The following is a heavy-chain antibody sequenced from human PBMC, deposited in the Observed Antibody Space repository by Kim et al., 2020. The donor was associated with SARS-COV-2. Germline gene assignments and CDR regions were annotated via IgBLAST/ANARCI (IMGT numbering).Heavy chain of an antibody. D-gene: IGHD2-21*02. Sequence: GGSLRLSCAASGFTFSSYSMNWVRQAPGKGLEWVSSISSSSSYIYYADSVKGRFTISRDNAKNSLYLQMNSLRAEDTAVYYCARDPMTAPYWYFDLWGRGPLVTVSS. J-gene: IGHJ2*01. CDR3: ARDPMTAPYWYFDL. V-gene: IGHV3-21*01. CDR2: ISSSSSYI. CDR1: GFTFSSYS.